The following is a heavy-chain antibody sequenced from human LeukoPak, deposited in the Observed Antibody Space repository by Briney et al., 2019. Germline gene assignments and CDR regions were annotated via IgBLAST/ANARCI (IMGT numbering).Heavy chain of an antibody. V-gene: IGHV4-34*01. CDR2: IYYSGST. Sequence: SETLSLTCAVYGGSFSNYYRTWIRQPPGKGLEWIGSIYYSGSTYYNPSLKSRVTISVDTSKNQFSLKLSSVTAADTAVYYCARGRDNWFDPWGQGTLVTVSS. CDR1: GGSFSNYY. J-gene: IGHJ5*02. CDR3: ARGRDNWFDP.